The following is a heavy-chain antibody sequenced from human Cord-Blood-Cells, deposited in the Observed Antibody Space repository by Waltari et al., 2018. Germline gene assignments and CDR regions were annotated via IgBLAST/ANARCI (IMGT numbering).Heavy chain of an antibody. CDR2: ISSSGSTI. D-gene: IGHD6-6*01. V-gene: IGHV3-48*03. CDR3: ARDRSSTHYGMDV. Sequence: EVQLVESGGGLVQPGGSLRLSCAASGFTFSSYEMNWVRQAPGKGLEWVSYISSSGSTIYYADSVNGRFTISRDNAKNSLYLQMNSLRAEDTAVYYCARDRSSTHYGMDVWGQGTTVTVSS. CDR1: GFTFSSYE. J-gene: IGHJ6*02.